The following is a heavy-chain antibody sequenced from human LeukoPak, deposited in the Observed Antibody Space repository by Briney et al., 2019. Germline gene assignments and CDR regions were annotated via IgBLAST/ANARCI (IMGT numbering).Heavy chain of an antibody. V-gene: IGHV4-4*07. J-gene: IGHJ6*02. CDR1: GGSISSYY. CDR2: IYTSGST. CDR3: ARDDYYYDSSGYYSYGMDV. D-gene: IGHD3-22*01. Sequence: SETLSLTCTVSGGSISSYYWSWLRQPAGKGLEWIGRIYTSGSTNYNPSLKSRVTMSVDTSKNQFSLKLSSVTAADTAVYYCARDDYYYDSSGYYSYGMDVWGQGTTVTVSS.